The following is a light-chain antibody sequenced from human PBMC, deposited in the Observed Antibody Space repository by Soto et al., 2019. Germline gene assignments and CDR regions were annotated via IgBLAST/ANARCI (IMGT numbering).Light chain of an antibody. CDR3: SSYTRSSTLRL. J-gene: IGLJ2*01. V-gene: IGLV2-14*01. CDR2: DVS. CDR1: SSDVGGYNY. Sequence: QSALTQPASVSGSPGQSITISCTGTSSDVGGYNYVSWYQQHPGKAPKLMIYDVSNRPSGVSNRFSGSKSGNTASLTISGLQAEDQADYYCSSYTRSSTLRLFGGGTQLTVL.